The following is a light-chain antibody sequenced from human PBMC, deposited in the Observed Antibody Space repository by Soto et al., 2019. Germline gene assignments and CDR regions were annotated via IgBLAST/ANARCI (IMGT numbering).Light chain of an antibody. CDR2: SAS. V-gene: IGKV3-15*01. CDR1: QSLSAT. CDR3: QQYKDWPTT. J-gene: IGKJ1*01. Sequence: EIVMTQSPATLSVSPGERATLSCGASQSLSATVAWYHQKSGQAPRLLIYSASIGATGVPARFSGSGSGTDFTLTITSLQSEDFGVYYCQQYKDWPTTFGQGTKVDIK.